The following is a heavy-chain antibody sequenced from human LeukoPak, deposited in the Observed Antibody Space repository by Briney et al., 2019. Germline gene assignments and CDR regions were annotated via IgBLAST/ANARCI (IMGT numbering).Heavy chain of an antibody. V-gene: IGHV3-21*01. D-gene: IGHD6-19*01. CDR2: ISSSSSYI. CDR3: ASRRRGQWLVLNAFDI. CDR1: GFTFSSYG. Sequence: GGSLRLSCAASGFTFSSYGMHWVRQAPGKGLEWVSSISSSSSYIYYADSVKGRFTISRDNAKNSLYLQMNSLRAEDTAVYYCASRRRGQWLVLNAFDIWGQGTMVTVSS. J-gene: IGHJ3*02.